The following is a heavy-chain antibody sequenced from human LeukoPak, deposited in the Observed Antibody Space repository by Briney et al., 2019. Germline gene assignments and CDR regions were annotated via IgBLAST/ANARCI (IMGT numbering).Heavy chain of an antibody. CDR2: ISSGSRTI. J-gene: IGHJ4*02. D-gene: IGHD3-10*01. CDR3: AKDGDEGCADY. V-gene: IGHV3-48*01. CDR1: GFSFSSYS. Sequence: PGGSLRLSCAASGFSFSSYSMNWVRQAPGRGLEWISYISSGSRTIFYADSVKGRFTISRDNAKNSLYLLMSGLRADDTAVYYCAKDGDEGCADYWGQGTLVTVSS.